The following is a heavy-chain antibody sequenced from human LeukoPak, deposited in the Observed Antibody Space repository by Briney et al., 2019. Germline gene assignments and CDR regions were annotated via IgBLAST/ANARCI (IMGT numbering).Heavy chain of an antibody. CDR3: ERDSFTYGNY. CDR2: INEDGSGK. V-gene: IGHV3-7*01. Sequence: GGSLRLSCAASGFTFSSSWMCWVRQAPGKGLEWVANINEDGSGKYYVDSVRGRFTISRDNTKNSLYLQMNSLRAEDTAVYYCERDSFTYGNYWGQGTLVTVSS. D-gene: IGHD3-10*01. CDR1: GFTFSSSW. J-gene: IGHJ4*02.